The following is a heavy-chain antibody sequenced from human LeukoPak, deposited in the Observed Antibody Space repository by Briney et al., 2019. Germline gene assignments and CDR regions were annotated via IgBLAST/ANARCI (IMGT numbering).Heavy chain of an antibody. CDR1: GGSISSYY. J-gene: IGHJ4*02. V-gene: IGHV4-59*01. Sequence: PSETLSLTCTVSGGSISSYYWSWIRQPPGKGLEWIGYIYYSGSTNYNPSFKSRVTISVDTSKNQFSLKLSSVTAADTAVYYCARGYCSGGSCYPTPFDYWGQGTLVTVSS. CDR3: ARGYCSGGSCYPTPFDY. CDR2: IYYSGST. D-gene: IGHD2-15*01.